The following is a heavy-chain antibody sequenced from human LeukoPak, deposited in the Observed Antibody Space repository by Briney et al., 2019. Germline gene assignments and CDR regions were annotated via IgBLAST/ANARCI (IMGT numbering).Heavy chain of an antibody. Sequence: APVKVSCKASGYIFTGYYMHWVRQAPGHGLEWMGWINPNSGGTNYAQKFQGRVTMTRDTSISTAYMELSRLRSDDTAVYYCARGAFYYDNAFDIWGQGTMVTVSS. CDR3: ARGAFYYDNAFDI. D-gene: IGHD3-22*01. J-gene: IGHJ3*02. CDR1: GYIFTGYY. V-gene: IGHV1-2*02. CDR2: INPNSGGT.